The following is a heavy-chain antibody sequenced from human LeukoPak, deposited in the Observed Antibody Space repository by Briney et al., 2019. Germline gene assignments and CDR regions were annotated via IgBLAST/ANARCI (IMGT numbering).Heavy chain of an antibody. CDR2: IFYTGKT. CDR1: GGSVYTSDYY. V-gene: IGHV4-39*07. J-gene: IGHJ4*02. CDR3: ARVFDS. Sequence: PSETLSLTCTVSGGSVYTSDYYWGWVRQPPGKEPEWIGDIFYTGKTNYNPSLKSRVSISIDTSKNQFSLKLTSVTAADTAVYYCARVFDSWGQGTLVTVSS.